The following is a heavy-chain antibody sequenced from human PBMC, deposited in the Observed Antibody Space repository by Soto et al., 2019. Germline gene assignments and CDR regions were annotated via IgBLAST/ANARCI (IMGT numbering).Heavy chain of an antibody. CDR3: AKDLFSIGYCSSTSCSYGMDV. V-gene: IGHV3-23*01. CDR1: GFTFSSYA. Sequence: GGSLRLSCAASGFTFSSYAMSWVRQAPGKGLEWVSAISGSGGSTYYADSVKGRFTISRDNSKNTLYLQMNSLRAEDTAVYYCAKDLFSIGYCSSTSCSYGMDVWGQGTTVTVSS. J-gene: IGHJ6*02. CDR2: ISGSGGST. D-gene: IGHD2-2*01.